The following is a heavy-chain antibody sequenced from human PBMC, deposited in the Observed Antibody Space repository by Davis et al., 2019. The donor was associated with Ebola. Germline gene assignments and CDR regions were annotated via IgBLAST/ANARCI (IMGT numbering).Heavy chain of an antibody. Sequence: SETLSLTCAVSGGFVSSGGYSWSWIRQPPGKGLEWIGYYYYTGSTYYSPSLKSRVTISVDTSKNQFSLKLTSVTAADTAVYYCARRSLPYYYDSSGYWDYWGQGTLVTVSS. V-gene: IGHV4-30-4*07. CDR1: GGFVSSGGYS. D-gene: IGHD3-22*01. CDR3: ARRSLPYYYDSSGYWDY. J-gene: IGHJ4*02. CDR2: YYYTGST.